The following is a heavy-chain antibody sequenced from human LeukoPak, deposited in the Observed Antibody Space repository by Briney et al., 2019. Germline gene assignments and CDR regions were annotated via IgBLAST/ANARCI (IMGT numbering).Heavy chain of an antibody. Sequence: PSETLSPTCSVSGGSISSYYWSWVRQPAGKGLEWIGRIYSSGSINYNPSLNSRVTMSVDTSNNQFSLRLTSVTAADTAVYYCARGTTAAAGIFDCWGQGTLVTVSS. D-gene: IGHD6-13*01. V-gene: IGHV4-4*07. J-gene: IGHJ4*02. CDR2: IYSSGSI. CDR1: GGSISSYY. CDR3: ARGTTAAAGIFDC.